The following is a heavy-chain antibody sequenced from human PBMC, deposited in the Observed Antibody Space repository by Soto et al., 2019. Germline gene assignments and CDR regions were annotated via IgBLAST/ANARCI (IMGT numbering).Heavy chain of an antibody. Sequence: SETLSLTCSVSGGSITSGGYYWNWIRQHPGKGLECIGYIYYVGITYYNPSLKSRITISVDTSKILFSLKLSSATAADTAMYYCARGIWVRGIIGFNWFDPWGQGTLVTVSS. V-gene: IGHV4-31*03. CDR1: GGSITSGGYY. D-gene: IGHD3-10*01. CDR2: IYYVGIT. J-gene: IGHJ5*02. CDR3: ARGIWVRGIIGFNWFDP.